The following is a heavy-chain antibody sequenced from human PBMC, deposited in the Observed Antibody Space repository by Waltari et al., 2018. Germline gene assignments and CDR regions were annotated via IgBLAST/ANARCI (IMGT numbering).Heavy chain of an antibody. D-gene: IGHD3-10*01. CDR3: ARGGGSLDY. Sequence: EVQLVESGGGLVRPGGSLRLSCAASGFTFNTYWMHWVRQAPGKGLVGGARINSGGSLISYAASVKGRFTISRDNAKNTLYLQMNSLRAEDTAVYYCARGGGSLDYWGQGTQVTVSS. J-gene: IGHJ4*02. V-gene: IGHV3-74*01. CDR1: GFTFNTYW. CDR2: INSGGSLI.